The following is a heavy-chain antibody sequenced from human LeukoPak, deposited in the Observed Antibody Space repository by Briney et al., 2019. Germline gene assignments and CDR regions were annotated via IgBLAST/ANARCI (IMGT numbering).Heavy chain of an antibody. CDR3: ATDLRGYFDWQTFDY. V-gene: IGHV4-59*01. Sequence: ASETLSLTCTVSGDSISSYSWSWIRQPPGKGLEWIGYISYSGNTNYNPSLTSRVTISVDTSKNQFSLNLSSVTAEDTAVYYCATDLRGYFDWQTFDYWGQGTLVTVSS. D-gene: IGHD3-9*01. CDR2: ISYSGNT. J-gene: IGHJ4*02. CDR1: GDSISSYS.